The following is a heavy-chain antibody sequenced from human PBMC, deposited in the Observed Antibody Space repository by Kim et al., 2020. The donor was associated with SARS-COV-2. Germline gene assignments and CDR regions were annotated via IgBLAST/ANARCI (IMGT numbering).Heavy chain of an antibody. J-gene: IGHJ4*02. Sequence: GGSLRLSCAASGFTFSSSAMTWVRQAPGKGLDWVSTISNSGSGTYYADSVKGRFTISRDNSKNTLYLQMNRLTVEDTAVYYCAKSFRDYDNVWGRGTLVTVSS. CDR1: GFTFSSSA. CDR3: AKSFRDYDNV. V-gene: IGHV3-23*01. CDR2: ISNSGSGT. D-gene: IGHD3-22*01.